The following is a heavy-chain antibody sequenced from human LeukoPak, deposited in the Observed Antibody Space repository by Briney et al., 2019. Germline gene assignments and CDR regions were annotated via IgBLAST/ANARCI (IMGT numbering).Heavy chain of an antibody. V-gene: IGHV4-4*07. J-gene: IGHJ4*02. CDR3: ARVDTAMVTDY. CDR2: IYTSGST. CDR1: GGSISSYY. Sequence: SETLSLTCTVSGGSISSYYWSWIRQPAGKGLEWIGRIYTSGSTNYNPSLKSRVTISVDKSKNQFSLKLSSVTAADTAVYYCARVDTAMVTDYWGQGTLVTVFS. D-gene: IGHD5-18*01.